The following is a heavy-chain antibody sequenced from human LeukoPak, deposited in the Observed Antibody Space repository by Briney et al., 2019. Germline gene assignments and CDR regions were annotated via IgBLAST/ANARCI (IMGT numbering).Heavy chain of an antibody. CDR1: GGSFSGYY. J-gene: IGHJ5*02. CDR2: INHSGST. D-gene: IGHD3-3*01. V-gene: IGHV4-34*01. CDR3: ARGANFWSGYYTNWFDP. Sequence: SETLSLTCAAYGGSFSGYYWSWIRQPPGKGLEWIGEINHSGSTNYNPSLKSRVTISVDTSKNQFSLKLSSVAAADTAVYYCARGANFWSGYYTNWFDPWGQGTLVTVSS.